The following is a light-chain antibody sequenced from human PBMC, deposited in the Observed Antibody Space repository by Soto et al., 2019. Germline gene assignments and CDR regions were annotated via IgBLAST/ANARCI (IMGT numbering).Light chain of an antibody. Sequence: EIVLTQSPATLSLSPAERATLSCMASQSVSSYLAWYQQKPGKAPRLLIYDASNRATGIPARFSGSGSGTDFTLTISSLEPEDFAVYYCQQRSNWPWTFGQGTKVDIK. CDR3: QQRSNWPWT. J-gene: IGKJ1*01. CDR2: DAS. V-gene: IGKV3-11*01. CDR1: QSVSSY.